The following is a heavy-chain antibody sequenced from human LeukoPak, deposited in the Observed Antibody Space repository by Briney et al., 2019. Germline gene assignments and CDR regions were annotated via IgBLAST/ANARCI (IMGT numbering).Heavy chain of an antibody. J-gene: IGHJ4*02. V-gene: IGHV4-34*01. D-gene: IGHD5-12*01. CDR3: ARVRSPRDVVAAFDY. CDR1: GGSFSGYY. CDR2: INHSGGT. Sequence: SSETLSLTCAVYGGSFSGYYWSWIRQPPGKGLEWIGEINHSGGTNYNPSLKSRVTISVDTSKNQFSLKLSSVTAADTAVYYCARVRSPRDVVAAFDYWGQGTLVTVSS.